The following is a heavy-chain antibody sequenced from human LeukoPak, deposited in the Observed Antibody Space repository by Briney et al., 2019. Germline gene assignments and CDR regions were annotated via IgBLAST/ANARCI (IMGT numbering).Heavy chain of an antibody. V-gene: IGHV3-7*01. J-gene: IGHJ4*02. CDR2: IKQDGSEK. D-gene: IGHD3-3*01. CDR1: GFSFSSYW. CDR3: SRETNDFWSGRRIDY. Sequence: GGSLRLSCAASGFSFSSYWMTWVRPAPGKGLEWVANIKQDGSEKYYVDSVKGRFTISRDNAKNSLYLQMNSLRAEDTAVYYCSRETNDFWSGRRIDYWGQGALVTVSS.